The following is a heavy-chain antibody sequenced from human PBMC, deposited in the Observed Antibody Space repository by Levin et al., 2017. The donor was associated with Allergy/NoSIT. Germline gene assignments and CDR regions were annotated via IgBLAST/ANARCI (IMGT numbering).Heavy chain of an antibody. CDR1: GYSFISYW. J-gene: IGHJ3*01. CDR3: ARHLLRGYSGYDYPLSAFNL. CDR2: IYAGDSEI. V-gene: IGHV5-51*01. Sequence: GESLKISCKASGYSFISYWIGWVRQMPGKGLEWMGIIYAGDSEIRYSPSFQGHVTLSADTSISTAYLQWSSLKVSDTAIYYCARHLLRGYSGYDYPLSAFNLWGQGTMVTVSS. D-gene: IGHD5-12*01.